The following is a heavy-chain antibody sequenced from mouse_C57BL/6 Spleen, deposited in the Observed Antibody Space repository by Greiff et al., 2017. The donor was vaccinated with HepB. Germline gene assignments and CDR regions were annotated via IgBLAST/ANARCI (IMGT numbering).Heavy chain of an antibody. CDR3: ARDLNYYGSSYAWFAY. Sequence: EVKVEESGGGLVKPGGSLKLSCAASGFTFSSYAMSWVRQTPEKRLEWVATISDGGSYTYYPDNVKGRFTISRDNAKNNLYLQMSHLKSEDTAMYYCARDLNYYGSSYAWFAYWGQGTLVTVSA. D-gene: IGHD1-1*01. V-gene: IGHV5-4*01. J-gene: IGHJ3*01. CDR1: GFTFSSYA. CDR2: ISDGGSYT.